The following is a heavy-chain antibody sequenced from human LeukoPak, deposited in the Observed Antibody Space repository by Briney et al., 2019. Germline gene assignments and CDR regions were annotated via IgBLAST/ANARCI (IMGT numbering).Heavy chain of an antibody. D-gene: IGHD6-13*01. V-gene: IGHV4-34*01. CDR3: ARHLRGSTWLNWFDP. CDR1: GGSFSDYY. J-gene: IGHJ5*02. Sequence: SETLSLTCAVYGGSFSDYYWGRIRQTPGKGLEWIGSLYNRDITYYSPSLESRVAIAGGTSKNQFSLTLRAVTAADTAVYYCARHLRGSTWLNWFDPWGQGTLVTVSS. CDR2: LYNRDIT.